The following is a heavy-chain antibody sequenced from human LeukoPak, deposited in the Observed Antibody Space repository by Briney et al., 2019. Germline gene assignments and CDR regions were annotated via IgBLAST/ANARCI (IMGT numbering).Heavy chain of an antibody. J-gene: IGHJ4*02. CDR3: AARDCSITACSAGVFDY. D-gene: IGHD2-2*01. CDR1: GFTFSSYA. Sequence: AGGSLRLSCAASGFTFSSYAMSWVRQAPGKGLEWVSAISGSGGSTYYADSVKGRFTISRDNSKNTLYLQMNSLRADDTAVYYCAARDCSITACSAGVFDYWGQGTLVTVSS. V-gene: IGHV3-23*01. CDR2: ISGSGGST.